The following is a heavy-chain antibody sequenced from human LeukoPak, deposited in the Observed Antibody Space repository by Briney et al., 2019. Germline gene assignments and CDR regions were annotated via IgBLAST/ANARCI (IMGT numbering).Heavy chain of an antibody. CDR2: TYHSGST. D-gene: IGHD3-22*01. J-gene: IGHJ4*02. CDR3: ARDPKYYYDSSGYYQLDY. V-gene: IGHV4-38-2*02. CDR1: GYSISSGYY. Sequence: PSETLSLTCTVSGYSISSGYYWGWIRQPPGKGLEWIGSTYHSGSTYYNPSLKRRVTISVDTSKNQFPVKLSSVTAADKAVYYCARDPKYYYDSSGYYQLDYWGQGTLVTVSS.